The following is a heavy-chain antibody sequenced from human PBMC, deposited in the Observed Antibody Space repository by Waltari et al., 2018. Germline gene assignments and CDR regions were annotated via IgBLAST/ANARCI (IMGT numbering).Heavy chain of an antibody. J-gene: IGHJ3*01. V-gene: IGHV4-34*01. CDR1: GGSFSGYY. CDR3: ARRSPISVIVPDEGPFDL. D-gene: IGHD3-22*01. CDR2: INHSGDT. Sequence: QVNLQQWGAGLLKPSETLSLTCAVSGGSFSGYYWSWIRQSPGRVLEWVGEINHSGDTNYNPSLKSRVTTSLDTSTNTFSLKVKLVTAADTAMYFCARRSPISVIVPDEGPFDLWGLGTMVTVSS.